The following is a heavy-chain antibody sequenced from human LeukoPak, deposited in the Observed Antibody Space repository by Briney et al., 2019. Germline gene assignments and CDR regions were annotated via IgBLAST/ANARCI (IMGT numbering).Heavy chain of an antibody. V-gene: IGHV1-69*13. D-gene: IGHD2-21*02. J-gene: IGHJ4*02. CDR1: GGTFSSYT. Sequence: GASVKVSCTASGGTFSSYTISWVRQAPGQGLEWMGGIIPIFGTANYAQKFQGRVTITADESTSTAYMELSSLRSEDTAVYYCARRSAYCGGDCYHFDYWGQGTLVTVSS. CDR3: ARRSAYCGGDCYHFDY. CDR2: IIPIFGTA.